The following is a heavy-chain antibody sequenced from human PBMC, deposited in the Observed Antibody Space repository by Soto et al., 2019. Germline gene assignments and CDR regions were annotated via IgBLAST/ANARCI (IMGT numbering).Heavy chain of an antibody. CDR1: GLIVNNNY. CDR2: IHSGNSA. D-gene: IGHD2-15*01. CDR3: ATDPGYCSGGICYRYMDV. J-gene: IGHJ6*03. Sequence: EMQLVESGGGLVNPGGSLRISCAASGLIVNNNYMNWVRQAPGKGLEWVSVIHSGNSASYADSVMGRFTISRHNSKNMVYLQMNSLRAEDTAVYYCATDPGYCSGGICYRYMDVWGKGTTVTVSS. V-gene: IGHV3-53*04.